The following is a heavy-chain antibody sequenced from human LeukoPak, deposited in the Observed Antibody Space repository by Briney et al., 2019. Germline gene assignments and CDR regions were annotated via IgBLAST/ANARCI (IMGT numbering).Heavy chain of an antibody. J-gene: IGHJ6*02. CDR1: GFTFSSYG. D-gene: IGHD3-10*01. CDR2: IWYDGSNK. V-gene: IGHV3-33*01. Sequence: PGGSLRLSCAASGFTFSSYGMHWVRQAPGKGLEWVAVIWYDGSNKYYADSVKGRFTISRDNSKNTLYLQMNSLRAEDTAVYYCARPRKDTMVRGGILRERYYYYGMDVWGQGTTVTVSS. CDR3: ARPRKDTMVRGGILRERYYYYGMDV.